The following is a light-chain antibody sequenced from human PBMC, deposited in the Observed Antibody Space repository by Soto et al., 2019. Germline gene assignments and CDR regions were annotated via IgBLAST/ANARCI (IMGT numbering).Light chain of an antibody. CDR1: KLGDKY. CDR2: QDS. V-gene: IGLV3-1*01. Sequence: SYELTQPPSVSVSPGQTASITCAGDKLGDKYACWYQQKPGQSPVLVIYQDSKRPSGIPERFSGSNSGNTATLTISGTQAMDEADYYCQAWDSSRVFGTGTKLPVL. CDR3: QAWDSSRV. J-gene: IGLJ1*01.